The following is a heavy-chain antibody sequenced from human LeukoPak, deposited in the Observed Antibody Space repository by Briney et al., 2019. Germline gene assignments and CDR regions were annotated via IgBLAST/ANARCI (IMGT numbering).Heavy chain of an antibody. CDR1: GFTFSRYS. CDR2: LSSISYYI. J-gene: IGHJ3*02. D-gene: IGHD1-26*01. CDR3: SRDVGRGPPEAFDI. Sequence: GGSLRLSCAASGFTFSRYSMNWVRQAPGKGLEWVSTLSSISYYIYYADSVEGRFTVSRDNANNLLYLQMNSLGAEDTAVYYCSRDVGRGPPEAFDIWGQGTMVTVSS. V-gene: IGHV3-21*06.